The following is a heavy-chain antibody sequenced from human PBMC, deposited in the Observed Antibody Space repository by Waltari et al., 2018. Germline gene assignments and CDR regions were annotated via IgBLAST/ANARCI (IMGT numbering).Heavy chain of an antibody. CDR1: GFVFSLXX. CDR2: ITADGRSR. J-gene: IGHJ2*01. D-gene: IGHD3-10*01. Sequence: EGQLFESGGGLVQTGGSLRLSCAASGFVFSLXXXAWVRQAPGKGLEWVSTITADGRSRNYADSVKGRFTISRDNSKNILDLQMNTLRAEDTAVYFCAKADFGDPYWFFDLWGRGTLLTVSS. V-gene: IGHV3-23*01. CDR3: AKADFGDPYWFFDL.